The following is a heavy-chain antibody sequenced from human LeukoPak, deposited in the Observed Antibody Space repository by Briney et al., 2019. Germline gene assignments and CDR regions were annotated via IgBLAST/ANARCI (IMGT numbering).Heavy chain of an antibody. J-gene: IGHJ4*02. CDR2: IDTNTGNP. CDR1: GYTFSSNA. D-gene: IGHD3-22*01. Sequence: GASVKVSCKASGYTFSSNAINWVRQAPGQGLEWMGWIDTNTGNPTYAQGFTGQFVFSLDTSVSTAYLQISSLKAEDTAEYFCARGYDSSGYFSDWGQETLVTVSS. V-gene: IGHV7-4-1*02. CDR3: ARGYDSSGYFSD.